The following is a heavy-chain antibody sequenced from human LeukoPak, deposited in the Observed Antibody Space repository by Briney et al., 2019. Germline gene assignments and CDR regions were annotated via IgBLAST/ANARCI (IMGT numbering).Heavy chain of an antibody. CDR1: GITFSDSA. CDR2: IYSGGST. V-gene: IGHV3-66*01. CDR3: ARYCSSTSCYLGAFDI. Sequence: PGGSLRLSCAASGITFSDSAMSWVRQAPGKGLEWVSVIYSGGSTYYADSVKGRFTISRDNSKNTLYLQMDSLRAEDTALYYCARYCSSTSCYLGAFDIWGQGTMVTVSS. D-gene: IGHD2-2*01. J-gene: IGHJ3*02.